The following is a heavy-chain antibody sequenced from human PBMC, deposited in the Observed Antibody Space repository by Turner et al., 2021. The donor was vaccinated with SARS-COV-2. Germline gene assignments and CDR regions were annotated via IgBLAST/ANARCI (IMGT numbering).Heavy chain of an antibody. CDR1: GFTFSSYG. CDR2: IWYDGTNK. D-gene: IGHD4-17*01. J-gene: IGHJ4*02. Sequence: QVQLVDSGGGVVQPGRSLRLSCASAGFTFSSYGMLWVRQDPGKGREWVAIIWYDGTNKYYADTVKGRFTISRDNSKNTLYLQMNSLRAEDTAVYYCARDPFSVTSGYGDYFYWGQGTLVTVSS. V-gene: IGHV3-33*01. CDR3: ARDPFSVTSGYGDYFY.